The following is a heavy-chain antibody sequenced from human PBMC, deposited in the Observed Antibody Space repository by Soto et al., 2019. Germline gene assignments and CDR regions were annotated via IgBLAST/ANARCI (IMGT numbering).Heavy chain of an antibody. CDR2: ISGSGGST. D-gene: IGHD3-16*01. V-gene: IGHV3-23*01. CDR3: AKDIGAAAPGYYGMDV. J-gene: IGHJ6*02. Sequence: PGGSLRLSCAASGFTFSSYAMSWVRQAPGKGLEWVSAISGSGGSTYYADSVKGRFTISRDNSKNTLYLQMNSLRAEDTAVYYCAKDIGAAAPGYYGMDVWGQGTTVTVSS. CDR1: GFTFSSYA.